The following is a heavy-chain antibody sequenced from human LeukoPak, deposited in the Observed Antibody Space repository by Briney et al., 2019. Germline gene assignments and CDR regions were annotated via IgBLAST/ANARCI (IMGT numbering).Heavy chain of an antibody. J-gene: IGHJ4*02. Sequence: SETLSLTCTVSGGSISSSSYYWSWIRQPAGKGLEWIGRIYTSGSTNYNPSLKSRVTMSVDTSKNQFSLKLSSVTAADTAVYCCARGAYYYGSGRDYFDYWGQGTLVTVSS. CDR3: ARGAYYYGSGRDYFDY. D-gene: IGHD3-10*01. CDR1: GGSISSSSYY. CDR2: IYTSGST. V-gene: IGHV4-61*02.